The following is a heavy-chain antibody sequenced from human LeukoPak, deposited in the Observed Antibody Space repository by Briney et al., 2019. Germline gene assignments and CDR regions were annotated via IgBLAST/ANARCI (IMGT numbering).Heavy chain of an antibody. Sequence: GGSLRLSCAASGFTFSRFSMNWVRQAPGKGLEWVSSISSTSSYIYYADSVKGRFTISRDNAKNSLYLQMSSLRVEDTAVYYCARDRRAAGLGDAFDLWGQGTMVTVSS. V-gene: IGHV3-21*01. CDR1: GFTFSRFS. J-gene: IGHJ3*01. CDR3: ARDRRAAGLGDAFDL. D-gene: IGHD6-13*01. CDR2: ISSTSSYI.